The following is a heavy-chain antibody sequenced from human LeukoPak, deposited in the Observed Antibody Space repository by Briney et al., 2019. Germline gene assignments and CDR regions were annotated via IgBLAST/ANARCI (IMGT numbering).Heavy chain of an antibody. CDR2: IYYSGST. J-gene: IGHJ4*02. CDR1: GGAISSYY. D-gene: IGHD1-26*01. CDR3: ASGVVGATGGVFDY. Sequence: SETLSLTCTVSGGAISSYYWSWIRQPPGKGLEWIGYIYYSGSTNYNPSLKRRVTISVDTSKNQFSLKLSSVTAADTAVYYCASGVVGATGGVFDYWGQGTLVTVSS. V-gene: IGHV4-59*01.